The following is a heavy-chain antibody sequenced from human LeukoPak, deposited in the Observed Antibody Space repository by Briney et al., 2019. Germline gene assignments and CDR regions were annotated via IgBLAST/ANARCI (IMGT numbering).Heavy chain of an antibody. CDR1: GGSISSSSYY. D-gene: IGHD5-24*01. CDR2: IYYSGST. CDR3: ARRWLQSFDY. J-gene: IGHJ4*02. Sequence: SETLSLTCTVSGGSISSSSYYWGWIRQPPGKGLDWIGSIYYSGSTYYNPSLKSRVTISVDTSKNQFSLKLSSVTAADTAVYYCARRWLQSFDYWGQGTLVTVSS. V-gene: IGHV4-39*01.